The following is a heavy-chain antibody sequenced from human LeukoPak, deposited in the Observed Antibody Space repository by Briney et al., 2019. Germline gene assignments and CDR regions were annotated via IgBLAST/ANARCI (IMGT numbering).Heavy chain of an antibody. Sequence: PGGSLRLSCAASGFTFSSYAMSWVRQAPGKGLEWVSAISGSGGSTYYADSVKGRFTISRDNSKNTLYLQMNSLRAEDTAVYYCAKDRPRVAITMVRGVMGYYMDVWGKGTTVTVSS. J-gene: IGHJ6*03. V-gene: IGHV3-23*01. D-gene: IGHD3-10*01. CDR2: ISGSGGST. CDR1: GFTFSSYA. CDR3: AKDRPRVAITMVRGVMGYYMDV.